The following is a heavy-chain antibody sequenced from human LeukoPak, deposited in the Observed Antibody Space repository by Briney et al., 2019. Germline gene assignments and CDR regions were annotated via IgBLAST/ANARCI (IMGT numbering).Heavy chain of an antibody. CDR1: GGSFSAYY. V-gene: IGHV4-34*01. J-gene: IGHJ4*02. D-gene: IGHD4-17*01. CDR2: INQSGST. CDR3: ARSTVTTNFVFY. Sequence: PSETLSLTCAVSGGSFSAYYWTWIRQSPGKGLEWVGTINQSGSTNYNPSLMSRVTISAGTSKKQFSLNLSSVTAADTAVYYCARSTVTTNFVFYWGQGTLVTVSS.